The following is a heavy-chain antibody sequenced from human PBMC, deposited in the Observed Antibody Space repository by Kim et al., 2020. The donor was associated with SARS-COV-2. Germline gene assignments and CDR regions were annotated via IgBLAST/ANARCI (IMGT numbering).Heavy chain of an antibody. CDR3: GEVLRYFDWSSPYYYYGMDV. J-gene: IGHJ6*02. V-gene: IGHV1-69*13. CDR2: IIPIFGTA. D-gene: IGHD3-9*01. CDR1: GGTFSSYA. Sequence: SVKVSCKASGGTFSSYAISWVRQAPGQGLEWMGGIIPIFGTANYAQKFQGRVTITADESTSTAYMELSSLRSEDTAVYYCGEVLRYFDWSSPYYYYGMDVWGQGTTVTVSS.